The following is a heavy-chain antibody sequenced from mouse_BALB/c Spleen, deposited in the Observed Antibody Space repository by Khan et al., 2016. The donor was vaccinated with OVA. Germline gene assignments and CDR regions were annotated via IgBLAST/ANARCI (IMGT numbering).Heavy chain of an antibody. J-gene: IGHJ2*01. CDR1: GYTFINYW. CDR2: INPSTGYT. V-gene: IGHV1-7*01. Sequence: QVQLKQSGAELAKPGASVKMSCKASGYTFINYWILWVKQRPGRGLEWIGYINPSTGYTEYNKNFKDKATLTADKSSSTAYMQLSSLTSEDSAVYYCARRGLRWDFDYWGQGTTLTVSS. CDR3: ARRGLRWDFDY. D-gene: IGHD1-1*01.